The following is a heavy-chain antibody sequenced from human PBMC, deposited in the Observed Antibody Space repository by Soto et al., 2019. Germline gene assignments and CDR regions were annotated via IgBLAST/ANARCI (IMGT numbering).Heavy chain of an antibody. V-gene: IGHV1-69*13. D-gene: IGHD1-20*01. CDR3: ARILIIGTTRGSYFDY. Sequence: SVKVSCKASGYTFTNYAISWVRQAPGQGLEWMGGIIPIFGTANYAQKFQGRVTITADESTSTAYMELSSLRSEDTAVYYCARILIIGTTRGSYFDYWGQGTLVTVSS. CDR1: GYTFTNYA. J-gene: IGHJ4*02. CDR2: IIPIFGTA.